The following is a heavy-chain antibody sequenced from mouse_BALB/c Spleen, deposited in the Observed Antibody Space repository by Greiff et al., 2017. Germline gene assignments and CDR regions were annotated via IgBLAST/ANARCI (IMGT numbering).Heavy chain of an antibody. J-gene: IGHJ2*01. Sequence: EVKVVESGGGLVKPGGSLKLSCAASGFTFSSYTMSWVRQTPEKRLEWVATISSGGSYTYYPDSVKGRFTISRDNAKNTLYLQMSSLKSEDTAMYYCTPLPPDYWGQGTTLTVSS. CDR1: GFTFSSYT. CDR3: TPLPPDY. V-gene: IGHV5-6-4*01. CDR2: ISSGGSYT.